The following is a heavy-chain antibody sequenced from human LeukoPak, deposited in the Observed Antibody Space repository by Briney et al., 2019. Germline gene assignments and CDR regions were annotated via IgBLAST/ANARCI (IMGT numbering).Heavy chain of an antibody. Sequence: GRSLRLSCASSGFTFDDYAMPWVRQAPGKGLEWVSGISWNRGSIGYADSVKGRFTISRDNAKNSLYLQMNSLRAEDTALYYCAKDRYSGISSNFDYWGQGTLVTVSS. J-gene: IGHJ4*02. CDR2: ISWNRGSI. CDR3: AKDRYSGISSNFDY. V-gene: IGHV3-9*01. D-gene: IGHD1-26*01. CDR1: GFTFDDYA.